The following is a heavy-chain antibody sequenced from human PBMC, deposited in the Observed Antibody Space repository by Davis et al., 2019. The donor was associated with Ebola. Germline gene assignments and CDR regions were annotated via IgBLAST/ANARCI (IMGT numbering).Heavy chain of an antibody. CDR1: GFMFSSYA. V-gene: IGHV3-64D*06. J-gene: IGHJ4*02. CDR2: ITNNGGST. Sequence: GGSLRLSCSVSGFMFSSYAMHWVRQAPGKGLQYVSGITNNGGSTYYADSVKGRFIISRDNSKNTLDLQMGSLRIEDTAVYYCVKGSITMTVVVYFDLWGQGTLVTVSS. D-gene: IGHD3-22*01. CDR3: VKGSITMTVVVYFDL.